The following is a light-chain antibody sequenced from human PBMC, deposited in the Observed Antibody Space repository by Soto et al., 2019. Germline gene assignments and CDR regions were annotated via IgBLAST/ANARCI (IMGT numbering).Light chain of an antibody. CDR3: TSYTSTSTPWV. CDR1: RSDVGGYNY. Sequence: QSVLTQPASVSGSPGQSITISCTGTRSDVGGYNYVSWYQQFPGKAPKLMIYEVSNRPSGVSLRFSGSKSGNTASLTISGLRAEDEADYYCTSYTSTSTPWVFGTGTKVTVL. V-gene: IGLV2-14*01. CDR2: EVS. J-gene: IGLJ1*01.